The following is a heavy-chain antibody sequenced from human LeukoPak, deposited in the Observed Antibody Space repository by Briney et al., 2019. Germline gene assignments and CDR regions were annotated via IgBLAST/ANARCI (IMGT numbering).Heavy chain of an antibody. Sequence: GGSLRLSCAASGFTFSDYYMSWIRQAPGKGLEWVSYISSSGSTIYYTDSVKGRFTVSRDNTKNSLYLQMNSLRAEDTAVYYCARADSSGWYGNDYWGQGTLVTVSS. CDR3: ARADSSGWYGNDY. CDR1: GFTFSDYY. CDR2: ISSSGSTI. J-gene: IGHJ4*02. V-gene: IGHV3-11*01. D-gene: IGHD6-19*01.